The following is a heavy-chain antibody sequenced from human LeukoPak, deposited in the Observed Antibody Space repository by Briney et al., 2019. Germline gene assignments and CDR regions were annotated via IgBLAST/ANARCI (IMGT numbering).Heavy chain of an antibody. Sequence: SETLSLTCTVSGGSISSHYWSWIRQPPGKGLEWIGYIYYSGSTNYNPPLKSRDTISVDTSKTQFSLKLSSVTAADTAVYYCARGGSVGYSYGYYYFDYWGQGTLVTVSS. CDR1: GGSISSHY. CDR2: IYYSGST. J-gene: IGHJ4*02. D-gene: IGHD5-18*01. CDR3: ARGGSVGYSYGYYYFDY. V-gene: IGHV4-59*11.